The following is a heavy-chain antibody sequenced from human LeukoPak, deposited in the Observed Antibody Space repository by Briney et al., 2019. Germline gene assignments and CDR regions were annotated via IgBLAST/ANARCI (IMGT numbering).Heavy chain of an antibody. J-gene: IGHJ3*02. Sequence: SETLSLTCTVSGGSISSSSYYWGWIRQPPGKGLEWIGSIYYSGSTYYNPSLKSRVTISVDTSKNRFSLKLSSVTAADAAVYYCARRLRLKNPGGDAFDIWGQGTVVTVSS. CDR1: GGSISSSSYY. V-gene: IGHV4-39*01. CDR3: ARRLRLKNPGGDAFDI. D-gene: IGHD2/OR15-2a*01. CDR2: IYYSGST.